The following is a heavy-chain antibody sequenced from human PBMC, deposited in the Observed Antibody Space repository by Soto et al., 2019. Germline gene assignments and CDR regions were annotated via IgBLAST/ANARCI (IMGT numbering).Heavy chain of an antibody. V-gene: IGHV4-4*07. J-gene: IGHJ5*01. D-gene: IGHD7-27*01. Sequence: SETLSLTCTVSGGSISTYFWSWIRQPAGGGLEWIGRIYTTGSTNYNPSLKSRVTMSLDTSRNQFSLKLSSVTAADTAVYYCARHWGPYWFDSWGQGILVTVPQ. CDR3: ARHWGPYWFDS. CDR2: IYTTGST. CDR1: GGSISTYF.